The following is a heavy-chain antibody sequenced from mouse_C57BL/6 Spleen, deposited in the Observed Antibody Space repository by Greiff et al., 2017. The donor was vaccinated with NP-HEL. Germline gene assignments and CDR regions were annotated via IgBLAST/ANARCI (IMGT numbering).Heavy chain of an antibody. CDR3: APRMVTTLYYYAMDY. D-gene: IGHD2-3*01. J-gene: IGHJ4*01. CDR1: GYSFTGYY. V-gene: IGHV1-42*01. CDR2: INPSTGGT. Sequence: EVQLQQSGPELVKPGASVKISCKASGYSFTGYYLNWVKQSPEKSLEWIGEINPSTGGTTYNQTFKAKATLTVDKSSSTAYMQLKSRTSEDSAVYYCAPRMVTTLYYYAMDYWGQGTSVTVSS.